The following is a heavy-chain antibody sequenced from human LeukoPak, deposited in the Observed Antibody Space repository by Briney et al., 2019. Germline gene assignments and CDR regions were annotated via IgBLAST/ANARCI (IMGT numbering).Heavy chain of an antibody. CDR1: GFTFDDYA. Sequence: GGSLRLSCAASGFTFDDYAMHWVRQAPGKGLEWVSSISWNSASIAYADSVKGRFTISRDNAENSLYLQMNSLRAEDMALYYCAKGGGTYSDWYFDLWGRGTLVTVSS. V-gene: IGHV3-9*03. CDR3: AKGGGTYSDWYFDL. J-gene: IGHJ2*01. D-gene: IGHD1-26*01. CDR2: ISWNSASI.